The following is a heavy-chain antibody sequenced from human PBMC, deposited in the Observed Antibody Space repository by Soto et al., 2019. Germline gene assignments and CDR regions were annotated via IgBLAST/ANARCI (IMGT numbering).Heavy chain of an antibody. Sequence: EVQLMESGGGLVQPGGSLRLSCASSGFTLSMSAVNWVRQAPGKGLEWVSYISDSGDRTYYADSVKGRFTISRDRSKKTVSLQMDSLRAEDTAVYYCARDPKRRDGYNFDSWGRGALVTVSS. CDR1: GFTLSMSA. V-gene: IGHV3-23*01. D-gene: IGHD5-12*01. J-gene: IGHJ4*02. CDR3: ARDPKRRDGYNFDS. CDR2: ISDSGDRT.